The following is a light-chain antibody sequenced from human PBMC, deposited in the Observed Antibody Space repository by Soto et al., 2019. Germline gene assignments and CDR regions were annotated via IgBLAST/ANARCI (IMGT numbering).Light chain of an antibody. J-gene: IGKJ2*01. CDR1: QSVSSY. V-gene: IGKV3-11*01. CDR2: DAS. Sequence: EIVLTQSPATLSLSPGERATLSCRASQSVSSYLAWYQQKPGQAPRLLIYDASNKFTGIPARFSGRGSGTDFTLTISSREPKDFAAYYCQQRSNWPPYTFGKGTKREIK. CDR3: QQRSNWPPYT.